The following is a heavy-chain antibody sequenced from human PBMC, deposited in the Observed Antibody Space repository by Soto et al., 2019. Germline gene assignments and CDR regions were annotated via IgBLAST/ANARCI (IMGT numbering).Heavy chain of an antibody. CDR2: ISSSSSYI. CDR3: ARPEPGYRSFDY. J-gene: IGHJ4*02. V-gene: IGHV3-21*01. D-gene: IGHD3-9*01. Sequence: GGSLRLSCAASGFTFSSYSMNWVRQAPGKGLEWVSSISSSSSYIYYADSVKGRFTISRDNAKNSLYLQMNSLRAEDTAVYYCARPEPGYRSFDYWGQGTLVTVSS. CDR1: GFTFSSYS.